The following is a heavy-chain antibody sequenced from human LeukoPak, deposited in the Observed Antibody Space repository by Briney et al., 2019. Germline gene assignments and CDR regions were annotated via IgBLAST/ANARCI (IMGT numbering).Heavy chain of an antibody. CDR1: GGSISSYY. CDR2: IYYSGST. Sequence: PSETLSLTCTVSGGSISSYYWSWIRQPPGKGLEWIGYIYYSGSTNYNPSLKSRVTISVDTSKNQFSLKLSSVTAADTAVYYCARAVVTATPDAFDIWGQGTMVTVSS. D-gene: IGHD2-21*02. V-gene: IGHV4-59*01. J-gene: IGHJ3*02. CDR3: ARAVVTATPDAFDI.